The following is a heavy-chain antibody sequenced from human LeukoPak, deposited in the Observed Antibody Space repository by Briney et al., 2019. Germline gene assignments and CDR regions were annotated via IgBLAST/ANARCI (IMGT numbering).Heavy chain of an antibody. Sequence: GGSLRFSCAASGFTFDDYGMSWIRQAPGKGPEWVANIKQDGSEKYYVDSVKGRFTISRDNAKNSLYLQMNSLRAEDTAVYYCARVALSAAGIYYYYYMDVWGKGTTVTVSS. J-gene: IGHJ6*03. CDR3: ARVALSAAGIYYYYYMDV. D-gene: IGHD6-13*01. CDR1: GFTFDDYG. V-gene: IGHV3-7*01. CDR2: IKQDGSEK.